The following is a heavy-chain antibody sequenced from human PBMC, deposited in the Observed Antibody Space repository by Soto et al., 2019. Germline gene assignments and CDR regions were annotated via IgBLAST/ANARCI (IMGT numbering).Heavy chain of an antibody. Sequence: GESLKISCKGSGYSFTNYWIGWVRQMPGKGLEWMGIIYPGDSDTRYSPSFQGQVTISADKSITTAYLQWSSLKASDTAMYYCARERAYSYGSGSYPGYWGRGTLVTVSS. CDR3: ARERAYSYGSGSYPGY. CDR2: IYPGDSDT. J-gene: IGHJ4*02. CDR1: GYSFTNYW. V-gene: IGHV5-51*01. D-gene: IGHD3-10*01.